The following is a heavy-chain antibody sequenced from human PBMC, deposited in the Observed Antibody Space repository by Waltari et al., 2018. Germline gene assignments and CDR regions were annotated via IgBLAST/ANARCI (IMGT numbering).Heavy chain of an antibody. V-gene: IGHV4-4*02. J-gene: IGHJ4*02. CDR1: GGSISSSNW. CDR3: AREGQWHTPFDY. Sequence: QVQLQESGPGLVKPSGTLSLTFAVSGGSISSSNWWSWVRQPPGKGLAWIGEVYHSGSTNYNPSLKSRVTISVDRSKNQFSLKLSSVTAADTAVYYCAREGQWHTPFDYWGQGTLVTVSS. D-gene: IGHD6-19*01. CDR2: VYHSGST.